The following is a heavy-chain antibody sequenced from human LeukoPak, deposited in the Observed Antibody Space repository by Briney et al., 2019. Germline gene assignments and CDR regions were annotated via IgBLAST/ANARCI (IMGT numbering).Heavy chain of an antibody. CDR3: ARVGYYDSSD. CDR2: INHSGST. CDR1: GGSFSGYY. V-gene: IGHV4-34*01. D-gene: IGHD3-22*01. Sequence: SETLSLTCAVYGGSFSGYYWSWIRQPPGKGLEWIGEINHSGSTNYNPSLKSRVTISVDTSKNQFSLKLSSVTAADTAVYYCARVGYYDSSDWGQGTLVTVSS. J-gene: IGHJ4*02.